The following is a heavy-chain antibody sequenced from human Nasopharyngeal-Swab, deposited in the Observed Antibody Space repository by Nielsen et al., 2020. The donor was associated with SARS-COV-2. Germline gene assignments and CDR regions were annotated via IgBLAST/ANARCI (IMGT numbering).Heavy chain of an antibody. J-gene: IGHJ6*03. CDR2: ISGSGGST. Sequence: GESLKISCAASGFTFSNYAMSWVRQAPGKGLEWVSAISGSGGSTYYADSVKGRFTISRDNSKNTLYLQMNSLRAEDTAVYYCAKDQGYCSGGSCYDYYYYMDVWGKGTTVTVSS. V-gene: IGHV3-23*01. CDR3: AKDQGYCSGGSCYDYYYYMDV. CDR1: GFTFSNYA. D-gene: IGHD2-15*01.